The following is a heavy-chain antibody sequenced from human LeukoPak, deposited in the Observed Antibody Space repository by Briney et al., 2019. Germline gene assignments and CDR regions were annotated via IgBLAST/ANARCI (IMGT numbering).Heavy chain of an antibody. CDR1: GGSFSGYY. J-gene: IGHJ4*02. D-gene: IGHD3-3*01. CDR3: ARGRRLRFLEWLNRYFDY. V-gene: IGHV4-34*01. CDR2: INHSGST. Sequence: SETLSLTCAVYGGSFSGYYWSWIRQPPGKGLEWIGEINHSGSTNYNPSLKSRVTISVDTSKNQFSLKLSSVTAPDTAVYYCARGRRLRFLEWLNRYFDYWGQGTLVTVSS.